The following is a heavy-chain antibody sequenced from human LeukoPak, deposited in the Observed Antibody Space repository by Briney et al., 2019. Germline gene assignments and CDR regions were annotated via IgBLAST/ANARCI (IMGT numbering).Heavy chain of an antibody. CDR3: ARARDYYDSSGYSY. CDR2: ISSSSSYI. CDR1: GFTFSSYS. V-gene: IGHV3-21*01. Sequence: GGSLRLSCAASGFTFSSYSMNWVRQAPGKGLEWVSSISSSSSYIYYADSVKGRCTISRDNAKNSLYLQMNSLRAEDTAVYYCARARDYYDSSGYSYWGQGTLVTVSS. J-gene: IGHJ4*02. D-gene: IGHD3-22*01.